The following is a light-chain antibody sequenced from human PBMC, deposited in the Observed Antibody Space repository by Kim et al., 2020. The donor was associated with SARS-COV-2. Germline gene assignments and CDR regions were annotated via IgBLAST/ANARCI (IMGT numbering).Light chain of an antibody. CDR2: GAS. CDR1: QIVSSN. Sequence: SPGERTTLSCRASQIVSSNLAWYQQNPGQAPRLLIYGASTRATGIPARFSGSGSGTEFTLTISSLQSEDFAVYYCQQYNNWPPWTFGQGTKVEIK. J-gene: IGKJ1*01. V-gene: IGKV3-15*01. CDR3: QQYNNWPPWT.